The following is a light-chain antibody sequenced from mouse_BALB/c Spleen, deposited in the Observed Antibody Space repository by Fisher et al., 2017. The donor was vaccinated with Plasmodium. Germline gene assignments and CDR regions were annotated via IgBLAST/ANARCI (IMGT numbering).Light chain of an antibody. CDR2: YTS. Sequence: DIVITQTTVTLSVTPGDRVSLSCRASQSISNHLHWYQQRSHGSPRLLIKYTSQSISGIPSRFSGSGSGTDFTLNINIVETEDFGMYFCQQSNNWPYTFGGGTKLEIK. CDR3: QQSNNWPYT. J-gene: IGKJ2*01. V-gene: IGKV5-45*01. CDR1: QSISNH.